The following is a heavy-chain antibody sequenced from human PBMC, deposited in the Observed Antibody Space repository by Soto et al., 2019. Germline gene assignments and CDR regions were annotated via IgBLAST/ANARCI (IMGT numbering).Heavy chain of an antibody. Sequence: QMQLVQCGAEVKKTGSTVTVSCKALGNTFTYRYLQWVRQAPGQTLEWMGWITPFSGDVHYAQKFQERVTITRDRSINTAYMRMSSLRSEDTAMYYCASGGAGSGPFTWELPDHWGQGTLVTVSS. V-gene: IGHV1-45*02. CDR1: GNTFTYRY. J-gene: IGHJ4*02. CDR2: ITPFSGDV. CDR3: ASGGAGSGPFTWELPDH. D-gene: IGHD1-26*01.